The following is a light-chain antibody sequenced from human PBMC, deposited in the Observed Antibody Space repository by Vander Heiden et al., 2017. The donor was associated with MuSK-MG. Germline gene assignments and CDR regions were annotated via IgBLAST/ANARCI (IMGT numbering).Light chain of an antibody. CDR2: GAS. Sequence: EIVMTQSPATLSVSPGERATLSCRASQSVSSDLAWYQQKPGQAPRLLIYGASTRATGVPARFSGGGYGTEFTLTISSLQSEDFAVYHCQQYNNWPPWTFGQGTTVEI. J-gene: IGKJ1*01. CDR3: QQYNNWPPWT. V-gene: IGKV3-15*01. CDR1: QSVSSD.